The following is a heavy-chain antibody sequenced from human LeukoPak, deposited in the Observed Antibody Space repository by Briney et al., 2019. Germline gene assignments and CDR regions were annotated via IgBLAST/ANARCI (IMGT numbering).Heavy chain of an antibody. D-gene: IGHD3-22*01. Sequence: GGSLRLSCAASGFTFSDYAMSRVRQAPGQGLEWVSSISDDGSGTYYADSVKGRFTISRDNSKNTLFLQIDSLRDEDTAVYYCARDFRYRDSSGYYSFDYWGQGTLVTVSS. CDR2: ISDDGSGT. CDR3: ARDFRYRDSSGYYSFDY. J-gene: IGHJ4*02. V-gene: IGHV3-23*01. CDR1: GFTFSDYA.